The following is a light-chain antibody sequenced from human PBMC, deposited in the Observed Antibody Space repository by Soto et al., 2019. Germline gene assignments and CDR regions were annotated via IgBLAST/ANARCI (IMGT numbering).Light chain of an antibody. J-gene: IGKJ1*01. V-gene: IGKV3D-15*01. CDR3: QQYHSSLTWT. CDR2: GAS. Sequence: EIVMTQSPATLSVSPGERATLSCRASQSVSSNLAWYQQNPGQAPRLLIYGASARATGVPDRFSGSASGTDFTLTISRLEPEDFAVYYCQQYHSSLTWTFGQGTKVDIK. CDR1: QSVSSN.